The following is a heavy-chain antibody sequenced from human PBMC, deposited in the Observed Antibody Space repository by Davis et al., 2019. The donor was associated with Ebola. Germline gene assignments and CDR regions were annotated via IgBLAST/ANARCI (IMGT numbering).Heavy chain of an antibody. CDR3: ARGSGSGGLNWFDP. Sequence: SETLSLTCTVSGGSISSHYWSWIRQPPGKGLEWIGSLYHSGSTYYNPSLKSRVSISVDTSKNQFSLKLSSVTAADTAVYYCARGSGSGGLNWFDPWGQGTLVTVSS. D-gene: IGHD3-10*01. CDR1: GGSISSHY. V-gene: IGHV4-38-2*02. J-gene: IGHJ5*02. CDR2: LYHSGST.